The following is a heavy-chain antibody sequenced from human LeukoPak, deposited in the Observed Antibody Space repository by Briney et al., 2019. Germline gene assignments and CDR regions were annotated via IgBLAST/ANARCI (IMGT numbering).Heavy chain of an antibody. CDR3: AKWDSGSQTTRRSFDY. V-gene: IGHV3-23*01. CDR2: ISGNGGGGST. D-gene: IGHD1-26*01. Sequence: PGGSLRLSCAASGFTFSSYAMSWVRQAPGKGLEWVSGISGNGGGGSTYYADSVKGRFTLSRDNSKSTLYLQMNSLRAEDTAVYYCAKWDSGSQTTRRSFDYWGQGTLVTVSS. CDR1: GFTFSSYA. J-gene: IGHJ4*02.